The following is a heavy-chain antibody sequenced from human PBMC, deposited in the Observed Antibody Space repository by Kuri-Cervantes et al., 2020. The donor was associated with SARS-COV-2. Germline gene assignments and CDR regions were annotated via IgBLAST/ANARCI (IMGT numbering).Heavy chain of an antibody. Sequence: GECLKISCAASGFTFSSYAMHWVRQAPGKGLEYVSAISSNGGSTYYADSVKGRFTISRDNSKNTLYLQMGSLRAEDMAVYYCAKEGGQKSDYMRYYYYYYMDVWGKGTTVTVSS. CDR2: ISSNGGST. CDR3: AKEGGQKSDYMRYYYYYYMDV. CDR1: GFTFSSYA. V-gene: IGHV3-64*02. D-gene: IGHD4-17*01. J-gene: IGHJ6*03.